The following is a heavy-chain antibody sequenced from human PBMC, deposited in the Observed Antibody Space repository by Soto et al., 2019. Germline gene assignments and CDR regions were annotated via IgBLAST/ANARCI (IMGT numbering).Heavy chain of an antibody. CDR1: GFTFSSYA. CDR3: ARDSDSGGSCPTSH. D-gene: IGHD2-15*01. J-gene: IGHJ4*02. CDR2: ISYDGSNK. V-gene: IGHV3-30-3*01. Sequence: QVQLVESGGGVVQPGRSLRLSCAASGFTFSSYAMHWVRQAPGKGLEWVAVISYDGSNKYYADSVKGRFTISRDNSKNTLYLQMNSLRAADTAVYYCARDSDSGGSCPTSHWGQGTLVTVSS.